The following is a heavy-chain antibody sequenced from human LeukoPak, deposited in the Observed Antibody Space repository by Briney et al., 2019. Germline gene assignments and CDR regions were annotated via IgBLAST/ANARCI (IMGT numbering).Heavy chain of an antibody. CDR3: ARDRLLWFGENVGMDV. CDR1: GFTFSSYA. V-gene: IGHV3-30*04. D-gene: IGHD3-10*01. J-gene: IGHJ6*02. CDR2: ISYDGSNK. Sequence: GGSLRLSCAASGFTFSSYAMHWVRQAPGKGLEWVAVISYDGSNKYYADSVKGRFTISRDNSKNTLYLQMNSLRAEDTAAYYCARDRLLWFGENVGMDVWGQGTTVTVSS.